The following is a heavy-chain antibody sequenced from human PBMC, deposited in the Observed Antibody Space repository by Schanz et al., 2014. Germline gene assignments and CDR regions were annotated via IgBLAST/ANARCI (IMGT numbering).Heavy chain of an antibody. Sequence: QVQLVESGGGVAQPGGSLRLSCAASGFSFSGYGMHWVRQAPGKGLEWVAYIRFDASAKYYADSVKGRFTTSRDNSKNTMYLQMNSLRAEDTAVYYCVKDLQRELLRDDHYYGMDVWGQGTTVTVSS. CDR2: IRFDASAK. J-gene: IGHJ6*02. V-gene: IGHV3-30*02. D-gene: IGHD1-26*01. CDR1: GFSFSGYG. CDR3: VKDLQRELLRDDHYYGMDV.